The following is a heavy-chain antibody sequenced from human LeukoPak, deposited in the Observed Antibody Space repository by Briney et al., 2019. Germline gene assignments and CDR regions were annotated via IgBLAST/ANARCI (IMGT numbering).Heavy chain of an antibody. CDR3: ARVSDDYVWGSYRYAHFDY. V-gene: IGHV4-59*11. CDR1: GGSISSHY. Sequence: PSETLSLTCTVSGGSISSHYWSWIRQPPGKGLEWIGYIYYSGSTNYNPSLKSRVTISVDTSKNQFSLKLSSVTAADTAVYHCARVSDDYVWGSYRYAHFDYWGQGTLVTVSS. D-gene: IGHD3-16*02. CDR2: IYYSGST. J-gene: IGHJ4*02.